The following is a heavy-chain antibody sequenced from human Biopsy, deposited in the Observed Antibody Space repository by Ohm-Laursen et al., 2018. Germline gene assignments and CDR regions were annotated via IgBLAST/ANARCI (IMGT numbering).Heavy chain of an antibody. CDR1: GNTFSDYQ. CDR3: GNEVHGRDY. V-gene: IGHV4-34*08. J-gene: IGHJ4*02. CDR2: INQAGTT. Sequence: SHTLSLTCAVFGNTFSDYQWSWIRQPPGKGLEWIGQINQAGTTNYNPSLKSRVSISADASKYEFSLRLTSVTAADTAVYLCGNEVHGRDYWGLGAQVTVSS. D-gene: IGHD2-15*01.